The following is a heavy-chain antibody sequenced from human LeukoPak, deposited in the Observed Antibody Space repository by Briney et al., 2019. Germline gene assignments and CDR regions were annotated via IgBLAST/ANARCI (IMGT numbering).Heavy chain of an antibody. CDR2: ISRSSSTI. J-gene: IGHJ5*02. CDR3: ARTPTMKGWFDP. V-gene: IGHV3-48*04. CDR1: GFTFSTYS. D-gene: IGHD3-22*01. Sequence: GGSLRLSCAASGFTFSTYSMSWVPQAPGKGLEGVSYISRSSSTIYYADSVKGRFTISRDNAKNSLYLQMNSLRAEDTAVYYCARTPTMKGWFDPGGQGTLVTVSS.